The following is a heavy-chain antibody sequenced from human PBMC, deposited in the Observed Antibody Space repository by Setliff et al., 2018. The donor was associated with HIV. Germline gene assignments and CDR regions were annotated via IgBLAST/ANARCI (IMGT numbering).Heavy chain of an antibody. CDR2: INPNNGGT. CDR1: GYTFTGYY. V-gene: IGHV1-2*02. D-gene: IGHD3-22*01. J-gene: IGHJ4*02. Sequence: ASVKVSCKASGYTFTGYYMHWVRQAPGQGLEWMGWINPNNGGTNYAQKFQGRVTMTRDTSISTVYMELSRLRSDDTAVYYCARDYYDSSGYIFFPGLPDYWGQGTLVTVSS. CDR3: ARDYYDSSGYIFFPGLPDY.